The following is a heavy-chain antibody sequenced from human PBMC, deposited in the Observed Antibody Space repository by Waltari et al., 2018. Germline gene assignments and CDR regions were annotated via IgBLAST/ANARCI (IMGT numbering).Heavy chain of an antibody. Sequence: QLQLQESGPGLVKPSETLSLTCTVSGGSISSSSYYWGWLRQPPGKGLEWIGSIYYSGSTYYNPSLKSRVTISVDTSKNQFSLKLSSVTAADTAVYYCARQRRITIFGVVISNYMDVWGKGTTVTVSS. CDR1: GGSISSSSYY. CDR2: IYYSGST. V-gene: IGHV4-39*01. D-gene: IGHD3-3*01. CDR3: ARQRRITIFGVVISNYMDV. J-gene: IGHJ6*03.